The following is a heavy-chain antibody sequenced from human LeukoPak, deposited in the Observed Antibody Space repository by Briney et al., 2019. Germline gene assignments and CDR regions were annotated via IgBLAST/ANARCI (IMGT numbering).Heavy chain of an antibody. CDR1: GGSIGSSSYY. D-gene: IGHD1-14*01. CDR3: ARVRSMNHANEGYYYMDV. CDR2: IYHSGRT. Sequence: KASETLSLTCTVSGGSIGSSSYYWGWIRQPPGKGLEWIGNIYHSGRTYYNPSLKSRVTLSVDTSKNQFSQKLSSVTATDTAVYYCARVRSMNHANEGYYYMDVWGKGTTVTVSS. V-gene: IGHV4-39*07. J-gene: IGHJ6*03.